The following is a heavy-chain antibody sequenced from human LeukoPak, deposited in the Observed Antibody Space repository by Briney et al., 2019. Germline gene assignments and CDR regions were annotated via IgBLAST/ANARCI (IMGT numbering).Heavy chain of an antibody. D-gene: IGHD3-3*01. CDR3: ASGKPYYDFWSGYQTYYYYYYGMDV. V-gene: IGHV4-31*02. Sequence: SQTLSLTWTVSGGSISSGGYYSSWIRQHPGKGLEWIGYIYYSGSTYYNPALKSRVTISVDTSKNQFSLKLSSVTAADPAVYYCASGKPYYDFWSGYQTYYYYYYGMDVWGQGTTVTVSS. J-gene: IGHJ6*02. CDR1: GGSISSGGYY. CDR2: IYYSGST.